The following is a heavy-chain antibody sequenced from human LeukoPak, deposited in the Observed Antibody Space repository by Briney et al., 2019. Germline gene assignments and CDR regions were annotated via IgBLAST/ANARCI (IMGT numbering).Heavy chain of an antibody. CDR3: VKGGRGAAIKNGMDV. J-gene: IGHJ6*04. CDR2: ISSNGGST. V-gene: IGHV3-64D*06. CDR1: GFTFSSYA. D-gene: IGHD2-2*01. Sequence: GGSLRLFCSASGFTFSSYAMHWVRQAPGKGLEYVSAISSNGGSTYYADSVKGRFTISRDNSKNTLYLQMSSLRAEDTAVYYCVKGGRGAAIKNGMDVWGKGTTVTVSS.